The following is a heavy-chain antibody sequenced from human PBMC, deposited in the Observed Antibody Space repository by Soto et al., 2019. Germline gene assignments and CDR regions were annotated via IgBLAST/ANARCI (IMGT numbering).Heavy chain of an antibody. CDR2: IYYSGST. J-gene: IGHJ5*02. Sequence: PSETLSLTCTVSGGSISSGGYYWSWIRQHPGKGLEWIGYIYYSGSTYYNPSLKSRVTISVDTSKNQFSLKLSSVTAADTAVYYCARLVVPAAILGAWFDPWGQGTLVTVSS. D-gene: IGHD2-2*01. V-gene: IGHV4-31*03. CDR3: ARLVVPAAILGAWFDP. CDR1: GGSISSGGYY.